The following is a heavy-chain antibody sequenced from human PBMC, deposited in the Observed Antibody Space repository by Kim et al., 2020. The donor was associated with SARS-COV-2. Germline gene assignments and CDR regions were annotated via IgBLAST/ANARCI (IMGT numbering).Heavy chain of an antibody. CDR1: GFTFSSYW. V-gene: IGHV3-7*01. D-gene: IGHD3-22*01. Sequence: GGSLRLSCAASGFTFSSYWMSWVRQAPGKGLEWVANIKQDGSEKYYVDSVKGRFTISRDNAKNSLYLQMNSLRAEDTAVYYCARFDSSGPARYYGMDVWGQGTTVTVSS. CDR2: IKQDGSEK. CDR3: ARFDSSGPARYYGMDV. J-gene: IGHJ6*02.